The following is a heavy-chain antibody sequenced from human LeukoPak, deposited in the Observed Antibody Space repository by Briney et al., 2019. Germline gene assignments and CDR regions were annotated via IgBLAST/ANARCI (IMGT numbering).Heavy chain of an antibody. CDR2: MNPNSGNT. Sequence: VSVEVSCKASGYSFTHHDISGVRQATGQGLEWMGWMNPNSGNTGYAEKFQGRVTMTRGTSITTAYMELSSLRSEDTAVYYCARNSGLADCWGQGTLVRVS. D-gene: IGHD5-12*01. CDR1: GYSFTHHD. V-gene: IGHV1-8*01. J-gene: IGHJ4*02. CDR3: ARNSGLADC.